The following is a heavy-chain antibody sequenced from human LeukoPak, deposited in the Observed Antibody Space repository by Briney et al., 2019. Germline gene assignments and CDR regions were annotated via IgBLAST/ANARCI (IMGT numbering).Heavy chain of an antibody. Sequence: GGSLRLSCAASGFTFSSYAMSWVRQAPGKGLEWVSAISGSGGSTYYADSVKGRFTISRDNSKNSLYLQMNSLRAEDTAVYYCAKDLGYSYGYYYYGMDVWGQGTTVTVSS. J-gene: IGHJ6*02. D-gene: IGHD5-18*01. CDR3: AKDLGYSYGYYYYGMDV. CDR1: GFTFSSYA. V-gene: IGHV3-23*01. CDR2: ISGSGGST.